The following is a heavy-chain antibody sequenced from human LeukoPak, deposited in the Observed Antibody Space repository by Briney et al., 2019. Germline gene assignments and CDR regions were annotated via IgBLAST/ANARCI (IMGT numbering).Heavy chain of an antibody. CDR3: TTEHELVKGYSSSWTNTDY. D-gene: IGHD6-13*01. CDR2: IKSKTDGGTT. V-gene: IGHV3-15*01. J-gene: IGHJ4*02. Sequence: TGGSLRLFCAASGFTFSNAWMSWVRQAPGKGLEWVGRIKSKTDGGTTDYAAPVKGRFTISRDDSKNTLYLQMNSLKTEDTAVYYCTTEHELVKGYSSSWTNTDYWGQGTLVTVSS. CDR1: GFTFSNAW.